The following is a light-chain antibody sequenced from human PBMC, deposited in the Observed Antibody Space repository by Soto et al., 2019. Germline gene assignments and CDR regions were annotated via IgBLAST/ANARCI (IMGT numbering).Light chain of an antibody. CDR2: DVS. J-gene: IGLJ1*01. Sequence: QSALTQPASVSGSPGQSITISCTGTSSDVGGYNYVSWYQQHPGKAPKLMIFDVSHRPSWVSNRFSGSTSGNTASLTISGLQAEDEADYYCSSYTSSSPSVFGTGTKVTAL. CDR3: SSYTSSSPSV. V-gene: IGLV2-14*01. CDR1: SSDVGGYNY.